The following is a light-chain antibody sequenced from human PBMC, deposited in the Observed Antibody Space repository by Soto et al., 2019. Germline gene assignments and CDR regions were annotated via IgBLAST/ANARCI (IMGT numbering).Light chain of an antibody. CDR2: GAS. Sequence: EIVLTQSPGTLSLSPGERATLSCRASQSVSSSYLAWYQQKPGQAPRPLIYGASSRAIGIPDRFSGSESGTDFTLTIIRLEPEVFAVYYCQQYGSSPWTFGQGTKVEIK. J-gene: IGKJ1*01. CDR1: QSVSSSY. V-gene: IGKV3-20*01. CDR3: QQYGSSPWT.